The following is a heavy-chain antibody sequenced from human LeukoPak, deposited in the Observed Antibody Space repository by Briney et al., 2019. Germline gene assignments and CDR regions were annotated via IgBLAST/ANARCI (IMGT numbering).Heavy chain of an antibody. CDR1: GYTFTSYG. Sequence: ASVKVSCKASGYTFTSYGISWVRQAPGQGLEWMGIINPSGGSTSYAQKFQGRVTMTRDMSTSTVYMELSSLRSEDTAVYYCARDQHGGAAAVLDVWGKGTTVTVSS. D-gene: IGHD6-13*01. J-gene: IGHJ6*04. V-gene: IGHV1-46*01. CDR2: INPSGGST. CDR3: ARDQHGGAAAVLDV.